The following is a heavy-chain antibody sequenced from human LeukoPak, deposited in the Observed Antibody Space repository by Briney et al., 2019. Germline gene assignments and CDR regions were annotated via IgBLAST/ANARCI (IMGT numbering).Heavy chain of an antibody. V-gene: IGHV3-74*01. CDR3: ARGPSGYHNT. J-gene: IGHJ4*02. CDR2: INSDGSRT. D-gene: IGHD5-12*01. CDR1: GFTFSSYW. Sequence: GGSLRLSCAASGFTFSSYWMHWVRQAPGKGLVWVSRINSDGSRTTYADSVKGRFTISRDNSKNTLYLQMNSLRAEDTAVYYCARGPSGYHNTGGQGTLVTVSS.